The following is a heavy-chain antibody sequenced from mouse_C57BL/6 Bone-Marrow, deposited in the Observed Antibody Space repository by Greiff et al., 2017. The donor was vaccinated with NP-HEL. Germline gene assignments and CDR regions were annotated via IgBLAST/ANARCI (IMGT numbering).Heavy chain of an antibody. CDR1: GYTFTSYG. D-gene: IGHD1-1*01. CDR3: ARELRDYFDY. CDR2: IYPRSGNT. Sequence: VKLVESGAELARPGASVKLSCKASGYTFTSYGISWVKQRTGQGLEWIGEIYPRSGNTYYNEKFKGKATLTADKSSSTAYMELRSLTSEDSAVYFCARELRDYFDYWGQGTTLTVSS. V-gene: IGHV1-81*01. J-gene: IGHJ2*01.